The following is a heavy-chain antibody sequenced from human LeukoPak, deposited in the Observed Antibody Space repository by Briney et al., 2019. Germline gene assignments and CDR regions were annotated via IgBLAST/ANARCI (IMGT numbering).Heavy chain of an antibody. Sequence: VASVKVSCKASGYTFTGYYMHWVRQAPGQGLEWMGWINPNSGGTNYAQKFQGRVTMTRDTSISTAYMELSRLRSDDTAVYYCARDNAGITGTTRGSDAFDIWGQGTMVTVSS. V-gene: IGHV1-2*02. CDR2: INPNSGGT. CDR3: ARDNAGITGTTRGSDAFDI. D-gene: IGHD1-7*01. J-gene: IGHJ3*02. CDR1: GYTFTGYY.